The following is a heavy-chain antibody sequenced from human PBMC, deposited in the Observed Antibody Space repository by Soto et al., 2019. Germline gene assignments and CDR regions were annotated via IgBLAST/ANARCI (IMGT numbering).Heavy chain of an antibody. CDR1: GFTFSSYW. D-gene: IGHD6-19*01. J-gene: IGHJ4*02. Sequence: EVQPVESGGGLVQPGESLRLSCAASGFTFSSYWMHWVRQAPGKGLVWVSRINSDGSSRNYADSVKGRFTISRDNAKNTVFLQMNSLRADDTAVYYCARGAKGLWLVDYWGQGTLVTVSS. V-gene: IGHV3-74*01. CDR3: ARGAKGLWLVDY. CDR2: INSDGSSR.